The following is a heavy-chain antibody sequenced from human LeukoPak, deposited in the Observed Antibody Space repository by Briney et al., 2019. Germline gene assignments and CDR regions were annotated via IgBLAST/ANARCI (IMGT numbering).Heavy chain of an antibody. CDR2: IYSSGST. D-gene: IGHD2-8*01. V-gene: IGHV4-4*07. Sequence: SETLSLTCTVSDGSISSYYWSWIRQPAGKGLEWIGHIYSSGSTNFNPSLKSRVTMSVDTSKNQFSLKLRPVTAADTAVYYCARGGGVRNYWGQGTLVTVSS. J-gene: IGHJ4*02. CDR3: ARGGGVRNY. CDR1: DGSISSYY.